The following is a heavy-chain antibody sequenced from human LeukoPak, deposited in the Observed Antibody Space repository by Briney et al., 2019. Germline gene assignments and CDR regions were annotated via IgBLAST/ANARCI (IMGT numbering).Heavy chain of an antibody. J-gene: IGHJ4*02. V-gene: IGHV1-18*01. CDR3: ARETIHYDFWSGHRGDFDY. Sequence: ASVKVSCKASGYTFTSYGISWVRQAPGQGLEWMGWISAYNGNTNYAQKLQGRVTMTTDTSTSTAYMELRSLRSDDTAVYYCARETIHYDFWSGHRGDFDYWGQGTLVTVSS. CDR2: ISAYNGNT. CDR1: GYTFTSYG. D-gene: IGHD3-3*01.